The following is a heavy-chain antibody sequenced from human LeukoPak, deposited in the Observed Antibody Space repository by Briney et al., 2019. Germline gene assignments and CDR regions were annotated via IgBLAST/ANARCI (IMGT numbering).Heavy chain of an antibody. CDR1: GGSISSYY. CDR3: AGSGRARVYGY. CDR2: IYTSGST. D-gene: IGHD3-10*01. Sequence: SETLSLTCTVSGGSISSYYWSWIRQPAGKGLEWIGRIYTSGSTNYNPSLKSRVTISVDTSKNQFSLKLSSVTAADTAVYYCAGSGRARVYGYWGQGTLVTVSS. J-gene: IGHJ4*02. V-gene: IGHV4-4*07.